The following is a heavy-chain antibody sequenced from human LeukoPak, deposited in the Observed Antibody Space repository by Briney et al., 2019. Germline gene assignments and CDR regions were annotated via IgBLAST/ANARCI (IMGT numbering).Heavy chain of an antibody. D-gene: IGHD2-21*02. CDR1: GGTFSSTT. Sequence: AASVKVFCKASGGTFSSTTINWVRQAPGQGLEWMGGITPIFRTPNYAQKFQGRVTITAVESMSTAYMELSSLRSEDTAVYYCARGWLAETTVVTPYNYWGQGTLVTVSS. CDR2: ITPIFRTP. CDR3: ARGWLAETTVVTPYNY. V-gene: IGHV1-69*13. J-gene: IGHJ4*02.